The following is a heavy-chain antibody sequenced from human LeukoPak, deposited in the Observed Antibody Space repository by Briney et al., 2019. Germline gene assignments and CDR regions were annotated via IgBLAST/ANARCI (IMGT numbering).Heavy chain of an antibody. CDR3: ARGIHYGSGSLLFDY. V-gene: IGHV1-69*06. D-gene: IGHD3-10*01. CDR2: IIPMFGTA. Sequence: SVKVSCKASGYTFTNYAISWLRQAPGQGLEWMGGIIPMFGTANYAQKFQGRVTITADKSTSTAYMELSSLRSEDTAVYYCARGIHYGSGSLLFDYWGQGTLVTVSS. CDR1: GYTFTNYA. J-gene: IGHJ4*02.